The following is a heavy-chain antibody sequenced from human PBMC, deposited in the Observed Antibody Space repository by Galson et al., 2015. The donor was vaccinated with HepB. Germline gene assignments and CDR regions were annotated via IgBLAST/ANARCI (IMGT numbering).Heavy chain of an antibody. CDR1: GGTFSSYA. J-gene: IGHJ6*02. CDR2: IIPIFGTA. D-gene: IGHD2-2*01. Sequence: SVKVSCKASGGTFSSYAISWVRQAPGQGLEWMGGIIPIFGTANYAQKFQGRVTITADESTSTAYMELSSLRSEDTAVYYCARDLERCSSTSCYEGDYYYYGMDVWGQGTTVTVSS. CDR3: ARDLERCSSTSCYEGDYYYYGMDV. V-gene: IGHV1-69*13.